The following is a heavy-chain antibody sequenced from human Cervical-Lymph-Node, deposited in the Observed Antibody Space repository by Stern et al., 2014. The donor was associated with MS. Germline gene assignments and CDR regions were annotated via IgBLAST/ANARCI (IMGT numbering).Heavy chain of an antibody. D-gene: IGHD3-16*01. CDR2: MNASNSTA. CDR3: VRGGLSYGYGLDA. CDR1: GYTFINYD. Sequence: QVQLVQSGSQVRKPGASVKVSCQASGYTFINYDIFWVRQATGQGLEWMGWMNASNSTAGHAQKFEVRVTMTRNTSISASYMELSGLRSDDTAVYYWVRGGLSYGYGLDAWGQGTAVIVSS. V-gene: IGHV1-8*01. J-gene: IGHJ6*02.